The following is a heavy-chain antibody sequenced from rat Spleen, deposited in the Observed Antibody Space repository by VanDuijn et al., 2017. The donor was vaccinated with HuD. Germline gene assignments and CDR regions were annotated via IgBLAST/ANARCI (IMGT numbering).Heavy chain of an antibody. CDR1: GFTFSDYA. CDR3: ARPDSGYGGNWFAY. V-gene: IGHV5-17*01. D-gene: IGHD4-3*01. CDR2: IIYDGSST. Sequence: EVQLVESGGGLVQPGRSLKLSCAASGFTFSDYAMAWVRQAPKKGLEWVATIIYDGSSTYYRDSVKGRFTISRDNAKSTLYLQMDSLRSEDTATYYCARPDSGYGGNWFAYWGQGTLVTVSS. J-gene: IGHJ3*01.